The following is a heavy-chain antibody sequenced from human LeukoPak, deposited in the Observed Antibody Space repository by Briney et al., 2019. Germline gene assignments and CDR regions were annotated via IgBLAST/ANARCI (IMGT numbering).Heavy chain of an antibody. CDR1: GYTFTSYY. D-gene: IGHD5-18*01. CDR2: ANPGGGSS. J-gene: IGHJ5*02. CDR3: ARDGGDGYSYGYNWFAP. Sequence: ASVKVSCKASGYTFTSYYMHWVRQAPGQGLEWMGIANPGGGSSSYAQKFQGRVTMTRDMSTSTVYMDLSSLRSEDRAVYYCARDGGDGYSYGYNWFAPWGQGTLVTVSS. V-gene: IGHV1-46*01.